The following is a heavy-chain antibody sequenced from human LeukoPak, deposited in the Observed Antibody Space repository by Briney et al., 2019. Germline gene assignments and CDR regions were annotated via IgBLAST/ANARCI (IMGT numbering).Heavy chain of an antibody. CDR1: GGSISSSSYY. Sequence: SETLSLTCTVSGGSISSSSYYWGWIRQPPGKGLEWIGSIYYSGSTYYNPSLKSRVTISVDTSNNRFSLKLSSVTAADTAVYYCARRRYDYVWGSYRYDYWGQGTLVTVSS. V-gene: IGHV4-39*01. CDR3: ARRRYDYVWGSYRYDY. CDR2: IYYSGST. J-gene: IGHJ4*02. D-gene: IGHD3-16*02.